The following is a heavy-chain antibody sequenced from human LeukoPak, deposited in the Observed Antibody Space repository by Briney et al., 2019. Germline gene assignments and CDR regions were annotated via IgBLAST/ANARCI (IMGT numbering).Heavy chain of an antibody. J-gene: IGHJ4*02. Sequence: ASLKVSCKASGYTFTGYFLYWVRPAPGQGFEWMGQIYPNSGGTYYTQRFQGRVTMTRDTSISTAYMELRSLRSDDTAVYYCARAQSLTAPAGTFANSWGQGTLVTVSS. CDR2: IYPNSGGT. CDR3: ARAQSLTAPAGTFANS. CDR1: GYTFTGYF. D-gene: IGHD6-13*01. V-gene: IGHV1-2*06.